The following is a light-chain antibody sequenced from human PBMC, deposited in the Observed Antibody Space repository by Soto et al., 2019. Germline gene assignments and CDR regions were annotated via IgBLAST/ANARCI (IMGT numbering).Light chain of an antibody. CDR1: QSVSSY. Sequence: EIVLTQSPATLSLSPGERATLSCRASQSVSSYLAWYQQKPGQAPRLLIDDSSNRATGIPARFSVSVSGTDFPLTISILEPEDFAVYYCQQGSNWALTFVGGTTVE. V-gene: IGKV3-11*01. J-gene: IGKJ4*01. CDR3: QQGSNWALT. CDR2: DSS.